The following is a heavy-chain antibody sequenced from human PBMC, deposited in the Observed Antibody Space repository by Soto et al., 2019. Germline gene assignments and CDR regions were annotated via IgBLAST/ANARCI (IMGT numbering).Heavy chain of an antibody. CDR1: GYSFTSYW. CDR2: IDTSDSYT. Sequence: RGESLKISCKGSGYSFTSYWISWVRQMPGKGLEWMGRIDTSDSYTNYSPSFQGHVTISADKSISTAYLQWSSLKASDTAMYDCARQSVAARSYYYYGMDVRGQGTTVTVSS. J-gene: IGHJ6*02. CDR3: ARQSVAARSYYYYGMDV. V-gene: IGHV5-10-1*01. D-gene: IGHD6-6*01.